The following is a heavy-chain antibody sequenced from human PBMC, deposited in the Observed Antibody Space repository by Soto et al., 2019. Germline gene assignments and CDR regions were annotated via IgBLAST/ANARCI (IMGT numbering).Heavy chain of an antibody. J-gene: IGHJ5*02. CDR1: GACISIGVDY. D-gene: IGHD2-2*01. Sequence: TLSLTGTVCGACISIGVDYWSCIRQHPGKGLEWIGYIYYSWSTYYNPSLKSRVTISVDTSKNQFSLKLSSVTAADTAVSYCARGQYESADNRFDPSGQATLLTASS. V-gene: IGHV4-31*03. CDR3: ARGQYESADNRFDP. CDR2: IYYSWST.